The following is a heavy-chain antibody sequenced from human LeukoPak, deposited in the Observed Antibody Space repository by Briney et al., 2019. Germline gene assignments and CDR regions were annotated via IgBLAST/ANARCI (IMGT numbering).Heavy chain of an antibody. J-gene: IGHJ6*02. V-gene: IGHV3-23*01. CDR2: ISGSGGST. Sequence: QSGESLRLSCAASGFTFSSYAMSWVRQAPGKGLEWVSAISGSGGSTYYADSVKGRFTISRDNSKNTLYLQMNSLRAEDTAVYYCAKAEGPSLGYCSGGSCYYYYGMDVWGQGTTVTVSS. CDR3: AKAEGPSLGYCSGGSCYYYYGMDV. D-gene: IGHD2-15*01. CDR1: GFTFSSYA.